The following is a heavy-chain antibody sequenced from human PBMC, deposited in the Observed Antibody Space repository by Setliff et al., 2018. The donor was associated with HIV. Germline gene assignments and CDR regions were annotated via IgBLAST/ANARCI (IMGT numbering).Heavy chain of an antibody. J-gene: IGHJ3*01. CDR2: VYYSGST. D-gene: IGHD3-3*01. V-gene: IGHV4-59*11. Sequence: SETLSLTCTVSGGSFSNHYWSWLRQSPKNGLEWIGYVYYSGSTNYKPPFKSRVSISIDTSRNHFSLNLTSLTTADTAIYYCARSYYDFWNGLPRSFDVWGQGTMVTVSS. CDR1: GGSFSNHY. CDR3: ARSYYDFWNGLPRSFDV.